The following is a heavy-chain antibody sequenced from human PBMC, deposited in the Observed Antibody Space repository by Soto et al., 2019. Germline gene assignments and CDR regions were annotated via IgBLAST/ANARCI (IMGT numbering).Heavy chain of an antibody. CDR1: GGSITSGPYF. CDR2: IYYSGRT. J-gene: IGHJ4*02. D-gene: IGHD3-3*01. V-gene: IGHV4-39*01. Sequence: SETLSLTCTVSGGSITSGPYFWGWIRQPPGKGLEWIANIYYSGRTYYNPSLESRVTMSVDTSKGQFSLDLNSVTAADSAVYYCARSRDERITIFGVVITPPYFDYWGQGTLVTVSS. CDR3: ARSRDERITIFGVVITPPYFDY.